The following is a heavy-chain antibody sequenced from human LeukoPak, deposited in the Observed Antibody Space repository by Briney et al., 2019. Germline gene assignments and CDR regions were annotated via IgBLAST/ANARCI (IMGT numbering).Heavy chain of an antibody. V-gene: IGHV4-34*01. J-gene: IGHJ3*02. CDR3: ARGLRFVTAFDI. CDR2: ISHSGST. Sequence: GSLRLSCAASGLTFSRYSMSWVRQAPGKGLEWIGEISHSGSTNYNPSLKSRVTISVDTSKKQFSLRLSSVTAADTAVYYCARGLRFVTAFDIWGQGTLVTVSS. CDR1: GLTFSRYS. D-gene: IGHD3-16*01.